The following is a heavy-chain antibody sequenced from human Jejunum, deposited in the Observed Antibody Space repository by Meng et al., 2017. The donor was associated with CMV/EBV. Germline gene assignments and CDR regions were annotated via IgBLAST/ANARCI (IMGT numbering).Heavy chain of an antibody. CDR1: GASISSGDFC. CDR2: IDNRGST. D-gene: IGHD6-19*01. J-gene: IGHJ4*02. CDR3: ARGYSSGWNYFHY. V-gene: IGHV4-30-4*01. Sequence: ASYPGLVRPSHTLSLPRTASGASISSGDFCWSWIRQPPGKGLEYIGYIDNRGSTYYNPSLKSRVTMSMETSKNQFSLKLTSVTAADTAVYYCARGYSSGWNYFHYWGQGTLVTVSS.